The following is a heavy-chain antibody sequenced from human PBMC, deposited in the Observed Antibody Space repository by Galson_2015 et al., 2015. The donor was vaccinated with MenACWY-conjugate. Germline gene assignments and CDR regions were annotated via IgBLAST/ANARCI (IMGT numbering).Heavy chain of an antibody. CDR2: IDWRDNK. CDR1: GFSLSTYEMC. J-gene: IGHJ3*02. CDR3: ARMHIVLDATDAFDI. V-gene: IGHV2-70*11. Sequence: PALVKPTRTLTLPCTFSGFSLSTYEMCIYWVRQPPGKALEWLARIDWRDNKYYTTSLKTRLTISKDTSTNQVVLTMTNVDPVDTATCYCARMHIVLDATDAFDIWGQGTMVPVSS. D-gene: IGHD3-22*01.